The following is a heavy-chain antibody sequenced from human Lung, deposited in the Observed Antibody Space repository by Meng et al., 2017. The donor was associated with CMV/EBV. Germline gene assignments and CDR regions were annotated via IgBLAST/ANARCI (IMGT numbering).Heavy chain of an antibody. CDR2: IYYSGST. CDR3: ARDPRLCSSTSCYGD. J-gene: IGHJ4*02. V-gene: IGHV4-61*01. Sequence: GSLRLSCTVSGGSVSSGSYYWSWIRQPPGKGLEWIGYIYYSGSTNYNPSLKSRVTISVDTSKNQFSLKLSSVTAADTAVYYCARDPRLCSSTSCYGDWGQGTLVTVSS. D-gene: IGHD2-2*01. CDR1: GGSVSSGSYY.